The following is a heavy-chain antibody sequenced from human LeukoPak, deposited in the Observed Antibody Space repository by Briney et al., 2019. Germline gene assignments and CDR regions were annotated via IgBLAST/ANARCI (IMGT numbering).Heavy chain of an antibody. V-gene: IGHV3-11*01. CDR2: ISSSGTPI. CDR1: GFTFNDYY. CDR3: ARDGGWTFDY. Sequence: GGSLRLSCAASGFTFNDYYMSWLRQAPGKGLECISYISSSGTPIYYADSVKGRFTISRDNAKNSLYLQMNSLRAEDTAVYYCARDGGWTFDYWGQGTLVTVSS. J-gene: IGHJ4*02. D-gene: IGHD6-19*01.